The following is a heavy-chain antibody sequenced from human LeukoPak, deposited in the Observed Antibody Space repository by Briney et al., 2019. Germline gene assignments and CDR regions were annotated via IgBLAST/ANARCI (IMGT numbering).Heavy chain of an antibody. CDR3: ARGHTAVTRHFDF. D-gene: IGHD4-17*01. V-gene: IGHV3-21*01. CDR1: GFTFSSYS. Sequence: GGSLRLSCAASGFTFSSYSMSWVRQAPGKGLEWVSIISSGSSAIFSADALKGRFTISRDDAKNLLYLDMNSLRAEDTAVYYCARGHTAVTRHFDFWGQGTLVTVSS. CDR2: ISSGSSAI. J-gene: IGHJ4*02.